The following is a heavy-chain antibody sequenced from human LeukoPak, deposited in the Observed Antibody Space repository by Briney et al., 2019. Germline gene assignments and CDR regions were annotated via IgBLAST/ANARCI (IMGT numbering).Heavy chain of an antibody. Sequence: GGSLRLSCAASGFTFSSYAMSWVRQAPGKGLEWVSAISGSGGSTYYADSVKGRFTISRDNSKNTLYLQMNSLRAEDTAVYYCAKDVITIFGVPNWFDPWGQGTLVTVSS. CDR1: GFTFSSYA. CDR2: ISGSGGST. CDR3: AKDVITIFGVPNWFDP. V-gene: IGHV3-23*01. D-gene: IGHD3-3*01. J-gene: IGHJ5*02.